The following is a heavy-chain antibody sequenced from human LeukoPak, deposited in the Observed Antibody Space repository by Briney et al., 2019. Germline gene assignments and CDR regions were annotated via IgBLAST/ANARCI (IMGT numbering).Heavy chain of an antibody. CDR2: IKQDGSEK. J-gene: IGHJ6*03. V-gene: IGHV3-7*03. Sequence: PGGSLRLSCGASGFTFSSYWMSWVRQAPGKGLEWVANIKQDGSEKYYVDSVKGRFTISRDNAKKSMYLQMNSLRAEDTALYYCARGTTVVIDYYYYYMDVWGKGTTVTVSS. CDR3: ARGTTVVIDYYYYYMDV. D-gene: IGHD4-23*01. CDR1: GFTFSSYW.